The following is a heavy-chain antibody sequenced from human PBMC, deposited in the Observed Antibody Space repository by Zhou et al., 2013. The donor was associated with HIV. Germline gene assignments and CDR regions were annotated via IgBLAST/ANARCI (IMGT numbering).Heavy chain of an antibody. CDR3: ARWAVAVTAHNYGMDV. D-gene: IGHD2-21*02. Sequence: QVQLVQSGAEMKKPGASVKVSCKASGYTFTSYGISWVRQAPGQGLEWMGWISAYNGKTNYAQKLQGRVTMTTDKSTSTAYMELRSLRSDDTAVYYCARWAVAVTAHNYGMDVWGQGTTVTVSS. V-gene: IGHV1-18*01. CDR2: ISAYNGKT. J-gene: IGHJ6*02. CDR1: GYTFTSYG.